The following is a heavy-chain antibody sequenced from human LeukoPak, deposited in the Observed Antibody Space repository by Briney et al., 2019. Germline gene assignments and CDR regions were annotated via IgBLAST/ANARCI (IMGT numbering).Heavy chain of an antibody. J-gene: IGHJ4*02. V-gene: IGHV1-46*01. Sequence: ASVKVSCKASGYTFTSYYMHWVRQAPGQGLEWMGIINPSGGSTSYAQKFQGRVTTTRDMSTSTVYMELSSLRSEDTAVYYCASPGGYCSSTSCYYYWGQGTLVTVSS. CDR1: GYTFTSYY. CDR2: INPSGGST. CDR3: ASPGGYCSSTSCYYY. D-gene: IGHD2-2*01.